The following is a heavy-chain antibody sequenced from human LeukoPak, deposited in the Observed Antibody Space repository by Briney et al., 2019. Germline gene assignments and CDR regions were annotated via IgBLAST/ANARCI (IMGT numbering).Heavy chain of an antibody. CDR3: ARESAGSGSSPFDY. Sequence: GASVKVSCKASGYTFTGYYMHWVRQAPGQGLEWMGWMNPNSGNTGYAQKFQGRVTMTRNTSISTAYMELSSLRSEDTAVYYCARESAGSGSSPFDYWGQGTLVTVSS. D-gene: IGHD3-10*01. J-gene: IGHJ4*02. CDR2: MNPNSGNT. V-gene: IGHV1-8*02. CDR1: GYTFTGYY.